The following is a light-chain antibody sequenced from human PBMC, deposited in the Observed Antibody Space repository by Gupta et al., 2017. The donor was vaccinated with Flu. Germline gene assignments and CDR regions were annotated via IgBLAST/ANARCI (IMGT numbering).Light chain of an antibody. V-gene: IGKV1-8*01. J-gene: IGKJ1*01. CDR3: QQHNSYPQT. CDR1: QGISSY. Sequence: GDRVTITCRASQGISSYLAWYQQKPGKAPKLLIYAASTLQSGVPSRFSGSGSGTDFTLTISCLQSEDFATYYCQQHNSYPQTFGQGTKVEIK. CDR2: AAS.